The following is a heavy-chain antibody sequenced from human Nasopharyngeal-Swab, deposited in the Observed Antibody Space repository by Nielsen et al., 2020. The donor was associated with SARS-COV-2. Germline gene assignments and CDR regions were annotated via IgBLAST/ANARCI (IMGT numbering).Heavy chain of an antibody. Sequence: TLSLTCTVSGGSISSYYWSWIRQPPGKALEWLARIDWDDDKYYSTSLKTRLTISKDTSKNQVVLTMTNMDPVDTATYYCARIQYYYDSSGYDPYYFDYWGQGTLVTVSS. CDR3: ARIQYYYDSSGYDPYYFDY. V-gene: IGHV2-70*11. CDR2: IDWDDDK. D-gene: IGHD3-22*01. J-gene: IGHJ4*02. CDR1: GGSISSYYW.